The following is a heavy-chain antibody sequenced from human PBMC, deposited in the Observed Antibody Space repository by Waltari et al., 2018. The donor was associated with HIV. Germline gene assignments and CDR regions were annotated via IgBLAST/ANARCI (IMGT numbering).Heavy chain of an antibody. J-gene: IGHJ6*02. D-gene: IGHD2-15*01. CDR1: GFPFDDYA. CDR2: ISWNSGSI. V-gene: IGHV3-9*01. Sequence: EVQLVESGGGLVQPGRSLRLSCAAPGFPFDDYAIHWVRHAPGKGLEWVSGISWNSGSIGYADSVKGRFTISRDNAKNSLYLQMNSLRAEDTALYYCAKEGVAYYYYGMDVWGQGTTVTVSS. CDR3: AKEGVAYYYYGMDV.